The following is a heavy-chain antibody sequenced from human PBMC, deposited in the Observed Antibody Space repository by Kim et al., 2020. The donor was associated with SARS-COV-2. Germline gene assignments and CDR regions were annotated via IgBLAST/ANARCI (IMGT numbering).Heavy chain of an antibody. CDR3: ARVGIVVVPAAIHNWFDP. J-gene: IGHJ5*02. CDR1: GGSISSYY. V-gene: IGHV4-59*13. D-gene: IGHD2-2*02. Sequence: SETLSLTCTVSGGSISSYYWSWIRQPPGKGLEWIGYIYYSGSTNYNPSLKSRVTISVDTSKNQFSLKLSSVTAADTAVYYCARVGIVVVPAAIHNWFDPWGQGTLVTVSS. CDR2: IYYSGST.